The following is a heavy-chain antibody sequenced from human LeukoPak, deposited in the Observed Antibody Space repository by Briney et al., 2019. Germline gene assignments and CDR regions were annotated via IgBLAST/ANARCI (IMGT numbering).Heavy chain of an antibody. Sequence: SETLSLTCTVSGYSISSGYYWGWIRQPPGKGLEWIGSIYHSGSTYYNPSLKSRVTISVDTSKNQFSLKLSSVTAADTAVYYCARPSYYDSSGAFFDYWGQGTLVTVSS. V-gene: IGHV4-38-2*02. D-gene: IGHD3-22*01. J-gene: IGHJ4*02. CDR2: IYHSGST. CDR3: ARPSYYDSSGAFFDY. CDR1: GYSISSGYY.